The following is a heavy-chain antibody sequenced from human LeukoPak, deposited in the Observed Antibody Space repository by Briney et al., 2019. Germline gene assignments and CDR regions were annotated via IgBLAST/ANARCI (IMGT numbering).Heavy chain of an antibody. Sequence: SEALSLTCTVSGSSITDYNWSWIRRPPGRRLEWIGSITFRGNTSYNPSLKGRVIISADTSKNHLSLNLTSVTAADMAVYYCAGHHPRNTVDFWGQGTLVTVSS. CDR3: AGHHPRNTVDF. J-gene: IGHJ4*02. CDR2: ITFRGNT. CDR1: GSSITDYN. D-gene: IGHD2/OR15-2a*01. V-gene: IGHV4-59*08.